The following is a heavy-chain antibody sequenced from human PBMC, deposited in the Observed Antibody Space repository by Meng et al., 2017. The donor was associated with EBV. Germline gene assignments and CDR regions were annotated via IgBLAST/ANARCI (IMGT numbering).Heavy chain of an antibody. CDR3: ARVGIAVAGTGDY. J-gene: IGHJ4*02. D-gene: IGHD6-19*01. CDR1: GYTFTGYY. Sequence: VQQVESGAEVKKPGASVNVSCKASGYTFTGYYMHWVRQAPGQGLEWMGRINPNSGGTNYAQKFQGRVTMTRDTSISTAYMELSRLRSDDTAVYYCARVGIAVAGTGDYWGQGTLVTVSS. CDR2: INPNSGGT. V-gene: IGHV1-2*06.